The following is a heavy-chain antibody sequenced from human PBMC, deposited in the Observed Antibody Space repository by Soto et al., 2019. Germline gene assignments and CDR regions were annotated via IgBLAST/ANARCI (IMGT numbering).Heavy chain of an antibody. CDR3: VKVRIAVPARDASDI. D-gene: IGHD6-19*01. Sequence: GGSLRLSCSASGFTFSSYAMHWVRQAPGKGLEYVSAISSNGGSTYYADSVKGRFTISRDNSKNTLYLQMSSLRAEDTAAYYCVKVRIAVPARDASDIWGPGTMVTVS. CDR1: GFTFSSYA. V-gene: IGHV3-64D*06. J-gene: IGHJ3*02. CDR2: ISSNGGST.